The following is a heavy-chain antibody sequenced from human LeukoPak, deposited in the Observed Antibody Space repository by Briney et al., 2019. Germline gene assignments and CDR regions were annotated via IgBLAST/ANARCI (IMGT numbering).Heavy chain of an antibody. CDR1: GFTFDDYA. D-gene: IGHD3-16*01. J-gene: IGHJ6*02. CDR2: ISWNSGSI. Sequence: GGSLRLSCAASGFTFDDYAMHWVRQAPGKGLEWVSGISWNSGSIGYADSVKGRFTISRDNAKNSLYLQMSNLRAEDTAVYFCARGGGLDVWGQGATVTVSS. CDR3: ARGGGLDV. V-gene: IGHV3-9*01.